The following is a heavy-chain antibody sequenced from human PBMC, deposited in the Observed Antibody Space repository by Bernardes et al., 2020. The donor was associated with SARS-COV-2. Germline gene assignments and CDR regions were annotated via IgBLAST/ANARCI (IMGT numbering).Heavy chain of an antibody. CDR1: GYTFTSYG. CDR2: ISAYNGNT. CDR3: ARDFWGHVVLMVYEGYYGMDV. D-gene: IGHD2-8*01. Sequence: ASVKVSCKASGYTFTSYGISWVRQAPGQGLEWMGWISAYNGNTNYAQKLQGRVTMTTDTSTSTAYMELRSLSSDDTAVYYCARDFWGHVVLMVYEGYYGMDVWGQGTTVTVSS. V-gene: IGHV1-18*01. J-gene: IGHJ6*02.